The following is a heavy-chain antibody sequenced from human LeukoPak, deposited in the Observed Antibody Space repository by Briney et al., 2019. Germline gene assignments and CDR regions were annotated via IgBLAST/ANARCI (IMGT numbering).Heavy chain of an antibody. CDR2: ISWNSGSI. Sequence: GGSLRLSCAASGFTFDDYAMHWVRQAPGKGLEWVSGISWNSGSIGYADSVKGRFTISRDNAKNSLYLQMNSLRAEDTALYYCAKDLGLYYYDSSGSDYWGQGTLATVSS. D-gene: IGHD3-22*01. CDR1: GFTFDDYA. J-gene: IGHJ4*02. V-gene: IGHV3-9*01. CDR3: AKDLGLYYYDSSGSDY.